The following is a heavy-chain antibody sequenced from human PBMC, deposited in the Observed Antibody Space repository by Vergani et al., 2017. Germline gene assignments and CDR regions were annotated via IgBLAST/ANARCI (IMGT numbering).Heavy chain of an antibody. Sequence: EVQLLESGGGLVQPGGSLRLSCAASGFTFSSYAMSWVRQAPGKGLEWVSAISGSGGSTYYADSVKGRFTISRDNSKNKLYLKMNSLGAEETAVYYCAKDSLGYCSGGSCYSSGGGGYWGQGTLVTVSS. V-gene: IGHV3-23*01. D-gene: IGHD2-15*01. CDR1: GFTFSSYA. CDR2: ISGSGGST. J-gene: IGHJ4*02. CDR3: AKDSLGYCSGGSCYSSGGGGY.